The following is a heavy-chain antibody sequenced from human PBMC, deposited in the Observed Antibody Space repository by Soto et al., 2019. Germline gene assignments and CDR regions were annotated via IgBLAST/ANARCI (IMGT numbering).Heavy chain of an antibody. J-gene: IGHJ4*02. CDR3: AHRKGFDY. CDR2: VSGGGGGT. Sequence: EVQLWESGGGLVQPGGSLRLSCAVSGYTFSSFDMRWVRQAPGKGLEWVSTVSGGGGGTNYAESVKGRFTISRDISTYTVSLQMNGGRASSTAVYYGAHRKGFDYWGQGALFTVSS. V-gene: IGHV3-23*01. D-gene: IGHD3-10*01. CDR1: GYTFSSFD.